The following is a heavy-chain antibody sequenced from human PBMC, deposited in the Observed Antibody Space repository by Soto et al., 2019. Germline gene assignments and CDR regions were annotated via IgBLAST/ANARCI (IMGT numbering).Heavy chain of an antibody. V-gene: IGHV1-18*01. D-gene: IGHD3-10*01. CDR1: GYTFTSYG. Sequence: QVQLVQSVAEVKKPGASVKVSCKASGYTFTSYGISWVRQARGQGLEWMGWISAYNGNTNYAQKLQGRVTMTTDTSTSTAYMELRSLRSDDTAVYYCARDDARRYYGSGSVNWFDPWGQGTLVIVSS. CDR2: ISAYNGNT. J-gene: IGHJ5*02. CDR3: ARDDARRYYGSGSVNWFDP.